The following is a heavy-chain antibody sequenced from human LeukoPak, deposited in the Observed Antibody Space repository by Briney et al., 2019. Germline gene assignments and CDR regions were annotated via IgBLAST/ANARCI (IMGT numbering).Heavy chain of an antibody. CDR1: GFTFSDYY. J-gene: IGHJ4*02. V-gene: IGHV3-11*01. CDR3: ARHLVAAAGMDFDY. Sequence: PGGSLRLSCAASGFTFSDYYMSWIRQAPGRGLEWVSYISSSGSTIYYADSVKGRFTISRDNAKNSLYLQMNSLRAEDTAVYYCARHLVAAAGMDFDYWGQGTLVTVSS. D-gene: IGHD6-13*01. CDR2: ISSSGSTI.